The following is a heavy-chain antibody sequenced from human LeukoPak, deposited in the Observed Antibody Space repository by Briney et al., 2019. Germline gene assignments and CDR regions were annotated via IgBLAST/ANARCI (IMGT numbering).Heavy chain of an antibody. V-gene: IGHV3-30*01. J-gene: IGHJ4*02. D-gene: IGHD1-26*01. Sequence: GGSLRLSCAASGFTFSSYAMHWVRQAPGKGLEWVAVISCDGSNKYYADSVKGRFTISRDNSKNTLYLQMNSLRAEDTAVYYCARDHLVGATYFDYWGQGTLVTVSS. CDR3: ARDHLVGATYFDY. CDR1: GFTFSSYA. CDR2: ISCDGSNK.